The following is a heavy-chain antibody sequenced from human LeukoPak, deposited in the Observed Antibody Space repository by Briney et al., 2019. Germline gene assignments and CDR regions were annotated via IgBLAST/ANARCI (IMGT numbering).Heavy chain of an antibody. J-gene: IGHJ5*02. CDR2: IIPIFGTA. CDR3: ARGPKYQPLNWFDP. CDR1: GGTFSSYA. Sequence: ASVKVSCKASGGTFSSYAISWVRQAPGQGLEWMGGIIPIFGTANYAQKFQGRVTITADESTSTAYMELSSLRSEDTAVYYCARGPKYQPLNWFDPWGQGTLVTVSS. D-gene: IGHD2-2*01. V-gene: IGHV1-69*13.